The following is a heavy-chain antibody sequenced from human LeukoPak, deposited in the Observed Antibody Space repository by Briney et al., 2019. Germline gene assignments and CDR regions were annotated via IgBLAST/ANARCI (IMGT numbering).Heavy chain of an antibody. CDR2: IYPGDSDT. CDR3: ARPNYYDSSGYYVVAFDI. CDR1: GYSFTSYW. D-gene: IGHD3-22*01. Sequence: GESLKISCKGSGYSFTSYWIGWVRQMPGKGLEWMGIIYPGDSDTRYSPSFQGQVTISADKSISTAYLQLSSLKASDTAMYYCARPNYYDSSGYYVVAFDIWGQGTMVTVSS. V-gene: IGHV5-51*01. J-gene: IGHJ3*02.